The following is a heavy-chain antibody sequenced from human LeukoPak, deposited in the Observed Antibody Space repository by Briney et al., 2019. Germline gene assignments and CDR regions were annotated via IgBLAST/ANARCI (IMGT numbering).Heavy chain of an antibody. Sequence: SETLSLTCTVSGGSISSYYWSWIRQPAGKGLEWLGRIYTSGSTNYNPSLKSRVTMSVDTFKNQFSLQLRSVTAADTAVYYCARPNYDILTGYPLPIFDYWGQGTLVTVSS. J-gene: IGHJ4*02. V-gene: IGHV4-4*07. CDR2: IYTSGST. CDR3: ARPNYDILTGYPLPIFDY. CDR1: GGSISSYY. D-gene: IGHD3-9*01.